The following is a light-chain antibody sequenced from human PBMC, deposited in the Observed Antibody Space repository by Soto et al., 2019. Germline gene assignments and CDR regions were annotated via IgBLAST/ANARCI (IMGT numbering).Light chain of an antibody. V-gene: IGKV1-39*01. Sequence: DIQMTQSPSSLSASVGDRVTITCRASQSISSYLNWYQQKPGKAPKLLIYAASSLQSEVPSRFSGSGSGTDFTLTISSLQPEDFATYYSQQSYSTPHTFGQGTRLEIK. CDR1: QSISSY. CDR3: QQSYSTPHT. J-gene: IGKJ5*01. CDR2: AAS.